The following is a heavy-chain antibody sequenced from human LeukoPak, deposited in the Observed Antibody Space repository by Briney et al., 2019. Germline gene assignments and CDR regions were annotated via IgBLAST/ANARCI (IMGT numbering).Heavy chain of an antibody. D-gene: IGHD6-19*01. CDR3: ARDEWLVRGGGFDY. V-gene: IGHV6-1*01. J-gene: IGHJ4*02. Sequence: PSQTLSLTCAISGDSVSSKSAAWNWIRQSPSRGLGWLGRTYYRSKWYNDYAVSVKSRITINPDTSKNQFSLQLNSVTPDDTAVYYCARDEWLVRGGGFDYWGQGTLVTVSS. CDR2: TYYRSKWYN. CDR1: GDSVSSKSAA.